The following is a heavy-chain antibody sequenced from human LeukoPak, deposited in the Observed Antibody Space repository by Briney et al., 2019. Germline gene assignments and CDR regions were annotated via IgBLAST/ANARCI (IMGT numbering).Heavy chain of an antibody. CDR1: GFTFSSYS. CDR3: ARSFSRGPYYYDSSGYFQVDY. Sequence: GGSLRLSCAASGFTFSSYSMNWVRQAPGKGLEWVSSISSSSSYIYHADSVKGRFTISRDNAKNSLYLQMNSLRAEDTAVYYCARSFSRGPYYYDSSGYFQVDYWGQGTLVTVSS. V-gene: IGHV3-21*01. CDR2: ISSSSSYI. D-gene: IGHD3-22*01. J-gene: IGHJ4*02.